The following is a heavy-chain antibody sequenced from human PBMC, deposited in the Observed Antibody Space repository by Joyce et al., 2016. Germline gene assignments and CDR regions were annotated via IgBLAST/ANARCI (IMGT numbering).Heavy chain of an antibody. CDR3: ASLNSFYDY. D-gene: IGHD3-3*01. CDR2: IYPDDSDT. J-gene: IGHJ4*02. CDR1: GKSYTSYW. V-gene: IGHV5-51*03. Sequence: EVQLVQSGAEVKEPGESLKIACKISGKSYTSYWIAWVRQTPGKGLEWMEIIYPDDSDTRDSPSFQGQVTISADRSISTAYLQWSSLKASDTAMYYCASLNSFYDYWGRGTLVTVSS.